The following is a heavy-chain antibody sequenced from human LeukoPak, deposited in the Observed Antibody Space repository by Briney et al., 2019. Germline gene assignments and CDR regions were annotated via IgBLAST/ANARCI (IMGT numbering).Heavy chain of an antibody. D-gene: IGHD4-17*01. V-gene: IGHV4-39*07. J-gene: IGHJ4*02. CDR3: ARGLVDYELPKGYIDY. CDR1: GGSISSSSYY. Sequence: SETLSLTCTVSGGSISSSSYYWGWIRQPPGKGLEWIGSIYYSGSTYYNPSLKSRLAMSVDTSKNQFSLKLTSVTAADTAVYFCARGLVDYELPKGYIDYWGQGTLVTVSS. CDR2: IYYSGST.